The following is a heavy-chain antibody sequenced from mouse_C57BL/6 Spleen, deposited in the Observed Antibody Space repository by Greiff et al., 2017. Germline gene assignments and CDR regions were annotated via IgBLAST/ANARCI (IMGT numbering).Heavy chain of an antibody. V-gene: IGHV1-18*01. CDR1: GYTFTDYN. CDR3: ASGGLRRPHYYAMDY. J-gene: IGHJ4*01. D-gene: IGHD2-2*01. Sequence: EVQLQESGPELVKPGASVKIPCKASGYTFTDYNMDWVKQSHGKSLEWIGDINPNNGGTIYNQKFKGKATLTVDKSSSTAYMELRSLTSEDTAVYYCASGGLRRPHYYAMDYWGQGTSVTVSS. CDR2: INPNNGGT.